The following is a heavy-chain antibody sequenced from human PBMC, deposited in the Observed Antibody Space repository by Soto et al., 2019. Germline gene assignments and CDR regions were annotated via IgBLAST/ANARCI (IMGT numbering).Heavy chain of an antibody. J-gene: IGHJ5*02. CDR2: ISAYNGNT. D-gene: IGHD3-9*01. CDR3: ARARGITTFLSELDP. V-gene: IGHV1-18*03. CDR1: WYTFTSYG. Sequence: QVQLVQSRAEVKQPGASVKVSCKASWYTFTSYGISWVRQAPGQGHEWMGWISAYNGNTNYAQKLQGRVTMTTDTSTSTAYMELRSLRSDDMAVYYCARARGITTFLSELDPWGQGTLVTVSS.